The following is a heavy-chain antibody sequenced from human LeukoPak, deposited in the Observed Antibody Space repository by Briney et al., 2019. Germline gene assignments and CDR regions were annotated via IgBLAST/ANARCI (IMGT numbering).Heavy chain of an antibody. J-gene: IGHJ6*04. CDR3: ARAPYGDYGLDV. V-gene: IGHV3-13*05. D-gene: IGHD4-17*01. CDR1: GFTFSSYD. CDR2: IGTAGDP. Sequence: PGGSLRLSCAASGFTFSSYDMHWVRHATGTGLEWVSAIGTAGDPYYPVSVKGRFTISRENAKNSLYLQMNSLRAGDTAVYYCARAPYGDYGLDVWGKGTTVTVSS.